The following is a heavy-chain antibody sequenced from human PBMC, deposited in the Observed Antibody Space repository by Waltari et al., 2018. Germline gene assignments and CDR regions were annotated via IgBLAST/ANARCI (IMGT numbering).Heavy chain of an antibody. D-gene: IGHD2-2*01. Sequence: QVQLVQSGSELKKPGASVKVSCKASGYTFTSYAINWLRRAPGQGLELMGWINTNPGNQTYVQGFTGRFGLSLDTAVSTAYLQMSSLKAEDTAVYYCVREVVPTSTIVVNWFDPWGQGTLVTVSS. CDR2: INTNPGNQ. V-gene: IGHV7-4-1*02. J-gene: IGHJ5*02. CDR1: GYTFTSYA. CDR3: VREVVPTSTIVVNWFDP.